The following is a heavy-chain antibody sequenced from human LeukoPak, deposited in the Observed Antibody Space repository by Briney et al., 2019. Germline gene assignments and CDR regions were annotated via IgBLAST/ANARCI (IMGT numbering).Heavy chain of an antibody. D-gene: IGHD6-13*01. V-gene: IGHV4-38-2*02. CDR3: ARDSSSSWPYYFDY. J-gene: IGHJ4*02. CDR1: GYSISSGYY. Sequence: SETLSLTCTVSGYSISSGYYWGWIRQPPGKGLEWIGSINHRGSLYYNPSLKSRVTISADTSNNHLSLKLSSVTAADTAVYYCARDSSSSWPYYFDYWSQGTLVTVSS. CDR2: INHRGSL.